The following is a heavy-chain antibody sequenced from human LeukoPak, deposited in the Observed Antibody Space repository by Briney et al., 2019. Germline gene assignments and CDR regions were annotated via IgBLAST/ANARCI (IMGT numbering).Heavy chain of an antibody. V-gene: IGHV4-39*01. CDR3: ARRSGGQRNWEFDY. CDR1: GGSISSYY. J-gene: IGHJ4*02. Sequence: SETLSLTCTVSGGSISSYYWGWIRQPPGKGLEWIGSIYYSGSTYYDPSLKSRVTISVDTSKNQFSLKLSSVTAADTAVYYCARRSGGQRNWEFDYWGQGTLVTVSS. D-gene: IGHD2-15*01. CDR2: IYYSGST.